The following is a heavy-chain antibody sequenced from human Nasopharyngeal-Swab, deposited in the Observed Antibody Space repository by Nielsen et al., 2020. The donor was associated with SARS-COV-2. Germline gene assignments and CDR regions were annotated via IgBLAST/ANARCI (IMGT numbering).Heavy chain of an antibody. V-gene: IGHV3-33*01. CDR2: IWYDGSNK. CDR3: ARDRVGYYYYYYMDV. Sequence: PGGVLRLSRAASGFTFRSYGMHWGRPAPGKGLEWVAVIWYDGSNKYYADSVKGRFTISRDNSKNTLYLQMNSLRAEDTAVYYCARDRVGYYYYYYMDVWGKGTTVTVSS. J-gene: IGHJ6*03. D-gene: IGHD1-26*01. CDR1: GFTFRSYG.